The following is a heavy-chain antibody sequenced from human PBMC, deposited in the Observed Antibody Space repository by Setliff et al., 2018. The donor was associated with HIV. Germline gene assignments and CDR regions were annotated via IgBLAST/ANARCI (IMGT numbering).Heavy chain of an antibody. CDR3: TRRYYDNSGSFRY. Sequence: PGGSLRLSCATSGFSFGSNWMSWVRQAPGKGLEWVGFIRGKAYGGTTQYAASVKDRFTISRDDSKSIAYLQMNSLKTDDTAVYYCTRRYYDNSGSFRYWGQGTLVTVSS. CDR1: GFSFGSNW. V-gene: IGHV3-49*04. CDR2: IRGKAYGGTT. D-gene: IGHD3-22*01. J-gene: IGHJ4*02.